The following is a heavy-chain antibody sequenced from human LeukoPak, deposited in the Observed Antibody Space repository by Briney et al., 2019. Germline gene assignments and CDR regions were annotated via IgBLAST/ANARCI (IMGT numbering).Heavy chain of an antibody. D-gene: IGHD3-3*01. CDR1: GFTFSSYA. J-gene: IGHJ4*02. V-gene: IGHV3-48*01. CDR3: ARFSRFLEWLLYFDY. CDR2: ISSSSSTI. Sequence: GGSLRLSCAASGFTFSSYAMSWVRQAPGKGLEWVSYISSSSSTIYYADSVKGRFTISRDNAKNSLYLQMNSLRAEDTAVYYCARFSRFLEWLLYFDYWGQGTLVTVSS.